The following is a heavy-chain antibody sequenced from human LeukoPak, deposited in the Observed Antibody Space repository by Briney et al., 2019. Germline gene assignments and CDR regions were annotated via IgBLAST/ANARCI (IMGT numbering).Heavy chain of an antibody. J-gene: IGHJ4*02. Sequence: GGSLRLSCAASGFTFSSYGMHWVRQAPGKGRDRVAVIWYEGSNKYYADSVKGRFTISRDNSKNTLYLQMNSLRAKDTAVYYCARDLRGDYYGSGSPFDYWGQGTLVTVSS. V-gene: IGHV3-33*01. CDR2: IWYEGSNK. CDR3: ARDLRGDYYGSGSPFDY. D-gene: IGHD3-10*01. CDR1: GFTFSSYG.